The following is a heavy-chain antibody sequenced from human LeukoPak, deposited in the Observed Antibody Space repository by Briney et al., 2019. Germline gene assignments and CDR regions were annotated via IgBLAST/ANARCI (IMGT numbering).Heavy chain of an antibody. D-gene: IGHD4-11*01. Sequence: SETLSLTCTVSGGSISSSSYYWGWIRQPPGKGLEWIGTIYYSGSTYYNPSLKSRVTISVDTSKNQFSLKLSSVTAADTAVYYCVRAEINDYSRYWGQGIPVIVSS. J-gene: IGHJ4*02. V-gene: IGHV4-39*07. CDR3: VRAEINDYSRY. CDR2: IYYSGST. CDR1: GGSISSSSYY.